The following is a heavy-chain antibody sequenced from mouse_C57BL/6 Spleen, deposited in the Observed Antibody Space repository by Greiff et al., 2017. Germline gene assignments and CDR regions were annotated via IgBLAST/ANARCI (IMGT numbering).Heavy chain of an antibody. CDR1: GFTFSSYA. V-gene: IGHV5-9-1*02. Sequence: DVQLVESGEGLVKPGGSLKLSCAASGFTFSSYAMSWVRQTPEKRLEWVAYISSGGDYIYYADTVKGRFTISRDNARNTLYLQMSSLKSEDTAMYYCTSTPPRYDYEGMDYWGQGTSVTVSS. J-gene: IGHJ4*01. CDR2: ISSGGDYI. CDR3: TSTPPRYDYEGMDY. D-gene: IGHD2-4*01.